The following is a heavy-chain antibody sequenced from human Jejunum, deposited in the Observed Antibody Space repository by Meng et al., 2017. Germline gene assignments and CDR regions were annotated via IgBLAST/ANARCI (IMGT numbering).Heavy chain of an antibody. D-gene: IGHD3-10*01. Sequence: QVQRVQSGSELKKTGASVKISCKSSGYTFTSYAMNWVRQAPGQGLEWVGWINTNTGNPTYAQDFAGRFVFSLDTSVSTAFLQINSLKADDTAVYCCARDRDSDYWGQGTLVTVSS. CDR3: ARDRDSDY. V-gene: IGHV7-4-1*02. CDR2: INTNTGNP. J-gene: IGHJ4*02. CDR1: GYTFTSYA.